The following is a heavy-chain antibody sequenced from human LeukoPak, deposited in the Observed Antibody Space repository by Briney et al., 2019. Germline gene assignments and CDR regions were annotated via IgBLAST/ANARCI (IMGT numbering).Heavy chain of an antibody. J-gene: IGHJ5*02. CDR1: GYTFTGYY. D-gene: IGHD1-26*01. V-gene: IGHV1-2*02. Sequence: GASVKVSCKASGYTFTGYYMHWVRQAPGQGLEWMGWINPNSGGTNYAQKFQGRVTMTRGTSISTAYMGLSRLRSDDTAVYYCAREEIIVGATTGNWFDPWGQGTLVTVSS. CDR2: INPNSGGT. CDR3: AREEIIVGATTGNWFDP.